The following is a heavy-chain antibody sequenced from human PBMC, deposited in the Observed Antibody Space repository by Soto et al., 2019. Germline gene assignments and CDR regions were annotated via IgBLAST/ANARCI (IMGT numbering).Heavy chain of an antibody. Sequence: PGGSLRLSCSASGFTFSSYAMHWVRQAPGKGLEYVSAISSNGGSTYYADSVKGRFTISRDNSKNTLYLQMSSLRAEDTAVYYCVNGALSGYSGYDWGYYYYGMDVWGQGTTVTVYS. V-gene: IGHV3-64D*06. J-gene: IGHJ6*02. CDR2: ISSNGGST. CDR3: VNGALSGYSGYDWGYYYYGMDV. D-gene: IGHD5-12*01. CDR1: GFTFSSYA.